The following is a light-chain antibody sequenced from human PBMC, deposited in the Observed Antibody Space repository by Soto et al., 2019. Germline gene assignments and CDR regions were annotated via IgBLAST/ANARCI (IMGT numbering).Light chain of an antibody. J-gene: IGLJ1*01. Sequence: QSVVTQPASVSGSPGQSITISCTGTSSDVGGYNYVSWYQQHPGKAPKLMIYDVTTRPSGVSNRFSGSKSGNTASLTISGLQAEDEADYYCSSYTSSSTYVFGPGTKVPVL. V-gene: IGLV2-14*01. CDR1: SSDVGGYNY. CDR2: DVT. CDR3: SSYTSSSTYV.